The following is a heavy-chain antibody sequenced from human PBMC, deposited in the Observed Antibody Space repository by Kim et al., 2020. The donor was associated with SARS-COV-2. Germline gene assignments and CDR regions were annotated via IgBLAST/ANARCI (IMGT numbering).Heavy chain of an antibody. CDR3: ARDPLLWWEVGYFDY. J-gene: IGHJ4*02. Sequence: PSLKRRVTMSVDTSKNQFSLRLGSVAAADTAVYYCARDPLLWWEVGYFDYWGQGTLVTVSS. V-gene: IGHV4-4*07. D-gene: IGHD2-21*01.